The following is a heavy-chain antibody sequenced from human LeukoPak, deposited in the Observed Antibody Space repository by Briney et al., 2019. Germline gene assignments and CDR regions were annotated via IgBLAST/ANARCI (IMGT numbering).Heavy chain of an antibody. J-gene: IGHJ6*02. CDR1: GFTFSDHY. CDR3: AKPAVAAPPLYYYYGMDV. V-gene: IGHV3-30*18. CDR2: ISYDGSNK. D-gene: IGHD6-19*01. Sequence: GGSLRLSCAASGFTFSDHYMTWIRQAPGKGLEWVAVISYDGSNKYYADSVKGRFTISRDNSKNTLYLQMNSLRAEDTAVYYCAKPAVAAPPLYYYYGMDVWGQGTTVTVSS.